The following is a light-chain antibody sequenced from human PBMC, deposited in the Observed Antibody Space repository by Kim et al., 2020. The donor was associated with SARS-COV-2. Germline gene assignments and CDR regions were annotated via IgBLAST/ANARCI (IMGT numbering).Light chain of an antibody. J-gene: IGKJ1*01. CDR3: QQYDRDST. CDR2: DAS. V-gene: IGKV1-5*01. Sequence: GDRVTITCRASKSISTWLAWYQQKLGKAPKLLIFDASNLESGVPPRFSGSGSGTEFTLTISSLQPDDVATYYCQQYDRDSTFGQGTKVDIK. CDR1: KSISTW.